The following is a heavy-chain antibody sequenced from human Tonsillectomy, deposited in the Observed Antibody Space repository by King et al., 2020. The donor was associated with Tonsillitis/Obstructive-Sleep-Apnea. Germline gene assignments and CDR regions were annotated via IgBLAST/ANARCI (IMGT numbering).Heavy chain of an antibody. CDR2: IPGSGTPI. V-gene: IGHV3-48*03. Sequence: VQLVESGGDLVQPGGSLRLSCAASGFTFSIYEMNWVRQAPGKGLEWVSYIPGSGTPIYYADSVKGRFTISRDNAKNSLYLQMNSLRAEDTAVYYCAREPENYYGLDVWGQGTTVTVSS. CDR1: GFTFSIYE. J-gene: IGHJ6*02. CDR3: AREPENYYGLDV.